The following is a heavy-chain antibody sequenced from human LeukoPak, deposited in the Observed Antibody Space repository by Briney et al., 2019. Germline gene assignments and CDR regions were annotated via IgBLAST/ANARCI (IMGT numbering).Heavy chain of an antibody. V-gene: IGHV4-30-2*01. CDR1: GGSISNAGYS. D-gene: IGHD6-13*01. J-gene: IGHJ4*02. CDR3: ARGGAAAGTKFDY. Sequence: SETLSLTCGVSGGSISNAGYSWSWIRQPPGKGLEGIGYIYLSGSTYYNPSLKSRVTISIDTSKNQFSLKLSSVTAADTAVYYCARGGAAAGTKFDYWGQGTLVTVSS. CDR2: IYLSGST.